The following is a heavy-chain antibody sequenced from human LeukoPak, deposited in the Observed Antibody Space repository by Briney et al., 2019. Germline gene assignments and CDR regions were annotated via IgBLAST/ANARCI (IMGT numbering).Heavy chain of an antibody. Sequence: GASVKVSCKASGYTFTGYYMHWVRQAPGQGLEWMGWINPNSGGTNYAQKFQGRVTMTRDTSIRTAYMELSRLRSDDTAVYYCARPAAAGRYNWFDPWGXGTLVTVSS. CDR1: GYTFTGYY. CDR3: ARPAAAGRYNWFDP. V-gene: IGHV1-2*02. J-gene: IGHJ5*02. D-gene: IGHD6-13*01. CDR2: INPNSGGT.